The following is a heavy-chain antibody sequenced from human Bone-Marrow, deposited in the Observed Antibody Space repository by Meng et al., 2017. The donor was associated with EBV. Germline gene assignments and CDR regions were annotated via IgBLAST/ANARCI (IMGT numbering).Heavy chain of an antibody. CDR2: IDHSGST. CDR3: ARDISGTIDY. Sequence: LELRGRRLGRESHSGSRSRACDVSGGSIGSSHCWSLVRQPAWKRLEWIGEIDHSGSTNYNPSLKSRVTISIDKSKNKFSLKRSSLTAADTADYYCARDISGTIDYWCQGSLVTVSS. D-gene: IGHD3-10*01. J-gene: IGHJ4*02. V-gene: IGHV4-4*02. CDR1: GGSIGSSHC.